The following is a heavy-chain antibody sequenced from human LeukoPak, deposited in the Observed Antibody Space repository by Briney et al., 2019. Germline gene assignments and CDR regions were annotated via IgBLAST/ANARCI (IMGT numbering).Heavy chain of an antibody. V-gene: IGHV1-18*01. CDR1: GYTFTSYG. CDR2: ISVYNGNT. J-gene: IGHJ4*02. CDR3: ARGPPVYGGSCYGY. Sequence: GASVKVSFKSSGYTFTSYGISWVRQAPGQGLEWMGLISVYNGNTNYVQKLQGRVTMNTDTSTSTAYMEVRSLRSDDTAVYYCARGPPVYGGSCYGYWGQGTVVTVSS. D-gene: IGHD2-15*01.